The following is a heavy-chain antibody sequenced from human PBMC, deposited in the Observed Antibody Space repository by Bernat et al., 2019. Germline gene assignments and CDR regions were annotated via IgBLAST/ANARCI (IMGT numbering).Heavy chain of an antibody. D-gene: IGHD7-27*01. Sequence: EVQLVESGGGLVQPGRSLRLSCTASGFTFGDYAMSWVRQAPGKGLEWVGFIRSKPYGGTTEYAASVKGRFTISRDDSKSIGYLQINSLKTEDTAVYYCTRFELQLGAPIYYGMDVWGQETTVTVSS. CDR2: IRSKPYGGTT. J-gene: IGHJ6*02. V-gene: IGHV3-49*04. CDR1: GFTFGDYA. CDR3: TRFELQLGAPIYYGMDV.